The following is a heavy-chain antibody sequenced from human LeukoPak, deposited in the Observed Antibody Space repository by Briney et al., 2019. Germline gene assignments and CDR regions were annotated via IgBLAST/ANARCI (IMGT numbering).Heavy chain of an antibody. Sequence: SETLPLTCAVYGGSFSGYYWSWIRQPPGKGLEWIGEINHSGSTNYNPSLKSRVTISVDTSKNQFSLKLSSVTAADTAVYYCARTTTLTFGGVIVIPLRKWYFDYWGQGTLVTVSS. D-gene: IGHD3-16*02. CDR3: ARTTTLTFGGVIVIPLRKWYFDY. CDR2: INHSGST. J-gene: IGHJ4*02. CDR1: GGSFSGYY. V-gene: IGHV4-34*01.